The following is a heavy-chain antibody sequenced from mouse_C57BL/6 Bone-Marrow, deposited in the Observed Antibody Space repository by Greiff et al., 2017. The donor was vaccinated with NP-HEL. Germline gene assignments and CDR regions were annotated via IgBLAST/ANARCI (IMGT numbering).Heavy chain of an antibody. D-gene: IGHD1-1*01. Sequence: EVMLVESGGGLVQPGGSLSLSCAASGFTFTDYYMSWVRQPPGKALEWLGFIRNKANGYTTEYSASVKGRFTISRDNSQSILYLQMNALRAEDSATYYCARLSTTVATYWGQGTLVTVSA. CDR3: ARLSTTVATY. V-gene: IGHV7-3*01. CDR1: GFTFTDYY. CDR2: IRNKANGYTT. J-gene: IGHJ3*01.